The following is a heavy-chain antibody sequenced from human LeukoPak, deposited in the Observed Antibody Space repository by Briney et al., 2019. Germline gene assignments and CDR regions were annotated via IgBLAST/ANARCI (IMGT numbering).Heavy chain of an antibody. CDR3: ARDRPVGYCSSTSCYPYYYYYMDV. CDR1: GGSFSGYY. J-gene: IGHJ6*03. Sequence: SETLSLTCAVYGGSFSGYYWSWIRQPPGKGLEWIGEINHSGSTNYNPSLKSRVTISVDTSKNQFSLKLSSVTAADTAVYYCARDRPVGYCSSTSCYPYYYYYMDVWGKGTTVTASS. V-gene: IGHV4-34*01. D-gene: IGHD2-2*01. CDR2: INHSGST.